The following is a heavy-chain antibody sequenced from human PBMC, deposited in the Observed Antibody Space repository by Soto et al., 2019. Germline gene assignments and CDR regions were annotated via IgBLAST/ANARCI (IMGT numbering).Heavy chain of an antibody. Sequence: PGGSLRLSCAASGFTFSSYAMSWVRQAPGKGLEWVSAISGSGGSTYYADSVKGRFTISRDNSKNTLYLQMNSLRAEDTAVYYCAKEGYCSSTSCLTNWFDPWGQGTLVTVSS. CDR3: AKEGYCSSTSCLTNWFDP. D-gene: IGHD2-2*01. V-gene: IGHV3-23*01. CDR1: GFTFSSYA. CDR2: ISGSGGST. J-gene: IGHJ5*02.